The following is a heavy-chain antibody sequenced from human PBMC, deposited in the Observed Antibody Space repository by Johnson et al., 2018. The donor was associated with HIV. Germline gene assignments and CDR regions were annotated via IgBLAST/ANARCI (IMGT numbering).Heavy chain of an antibody. J-gene: IGHJ3*02. CDR1: GFTFSSFA. CDR2: ISSDVSNN. V-gene: IGHV3-30-3*01. D-gene: IGHD6-19*01. Sequence: QVQLVESGGGVVQPGRSLRLSCAASGFTFSSFAMHWVRQAPGKGLEWVAVISSDVSNNYYAASVKGRFTISRDNSKNTLYLQMNSLSAEDTAVYYCAREPGIAVAGTDAFDIWGQGTMVTVSS. CDR3: AREPGIAVAGTDAFDI.